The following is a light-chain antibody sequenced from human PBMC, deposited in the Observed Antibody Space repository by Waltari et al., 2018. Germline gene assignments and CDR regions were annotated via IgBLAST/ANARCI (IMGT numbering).Light chain of an antibody. V-gene: IGKV1-39*01. CDR3: QQSSSTLMYT. Sequence: DIQMTQSPSSLSASVGDRVTMTCRASQSVSRYLSWYQQKPGQAPKLLIVAASVLESEVPSRFSGSGSGTDFTLTINGLQPEDFATYYCQQSSSTLMYTFGQGTKVEI. CDR2: AAS. CDR1: QSVSRY. J-gene: IGKJ2*01.